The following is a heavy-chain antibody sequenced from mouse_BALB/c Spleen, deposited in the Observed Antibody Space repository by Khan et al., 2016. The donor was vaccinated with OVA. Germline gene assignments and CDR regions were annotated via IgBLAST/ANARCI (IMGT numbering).Heavy chain of an antibody. CDR2: ILPGSGRN. V-gene: IGHV1-9*01. CDR1: GYTFRSYW. D-gene: IGHD1-1*01. J-gene: IGHJ3*01. CDR3: ARGNYYGSSSWFGY. Sequence: QVQLKQSGAELMKPGASVKISCKATGYTFRSYWIEWVKQRPGHGLEWIGEILPGSGRNNYNEKFKGKATFTADTSSNTAYMQLSSLISEDSAVYYCARGNYYGSSSWFGYWGQGTLVTVSA.